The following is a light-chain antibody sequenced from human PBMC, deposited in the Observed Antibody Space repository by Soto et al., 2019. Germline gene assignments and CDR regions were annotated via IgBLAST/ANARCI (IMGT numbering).Light chain of an antibody. J-gene: IGLJ1*01. CDR1: SSDVGAYNY. CDR3: SSYTRSATYV. Sequence: QSALTQPASVSGSPGQSITISCTGTSSDVGAYNYVSWYQQHPGKAPTLIIYEVSNRPSGVSHRFSGSKSGNTASLTNSGLQAEDEADYYCSSYTRSATYVFGTGTKLTVL. V-gene: IGLV2-14*01. CDR2: EVS.